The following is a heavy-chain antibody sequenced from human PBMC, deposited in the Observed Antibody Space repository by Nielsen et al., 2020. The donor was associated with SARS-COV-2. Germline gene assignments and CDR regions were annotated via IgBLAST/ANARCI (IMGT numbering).Heavy chain of an antibody. Sequence: ASVKVSCKASGYSFTSYAMHWVWQAPGQRLEWMGWINAGNGNTKYSQKFQGRVSITRDTSASTAYMELSSLRYEDTAVYYCTRELVVGATPWLDPWGQGTLVTVSS. D-gene: IGHD2-15*01. V-gene: IGHV1-3*01. CDR1: GYSFTSYA. CDR3: TRELVVGATPWLDP. CDR2: INAGNGNT. J-gene: IGHJ5*02.